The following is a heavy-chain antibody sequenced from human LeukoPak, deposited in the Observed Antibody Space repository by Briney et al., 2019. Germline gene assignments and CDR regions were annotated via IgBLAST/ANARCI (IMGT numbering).Heavy chain of an antibody. CDR2: INPNSGGT. CDR1: GYTFTGYY. CDR3: ARELRPYSSGLYFEFDY. V-gene: IGHV1-2*04. Sequence: ASVKVSCKASGYTFTGYYMHWVRQAPGQGLEWMGWINPNSGGTNYAQKFQGWVTMTRDTSISTAYMELSRLRSDDTAVYYCARELRPYSSGLYFEFDYWGQGTLVAVSS. J-gene: IGHJ4*02. D-gene: IGHD6-19*01.